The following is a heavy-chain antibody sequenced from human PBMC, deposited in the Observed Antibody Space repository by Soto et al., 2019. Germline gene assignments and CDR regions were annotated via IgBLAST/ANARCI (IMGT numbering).Heavy chain of an antibody. CDR1: GFTFSSYG. Sequence: GGSLRLSCAASGFTFSSYGMHWVRQAPGKGLEWVAVIWYVGSNKYYADSVKGRFTISRDNSKDTLYLQMNSLRAEDTAVDYCARPTNAFYDYVWGSYRLDYWGQGTLVTVSS. J-gene: IGHJ4*02. CDR3: ARPTNAFYDYVWGSYRLDY. D-gene: IGHD3-16*02. CDR2: IWYVGSNK. V-gene: IGHV3-33*01.